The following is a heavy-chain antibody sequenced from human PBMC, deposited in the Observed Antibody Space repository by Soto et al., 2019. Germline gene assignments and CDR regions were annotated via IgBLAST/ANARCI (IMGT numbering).Heavy chain of an antibody. J-gene: IGHJ4*02. CDR3: ARDFSGPMDY. V-gene: IGHV1-2*02. Sequence: ASVKVSCKASGYTFTGYYMHWVRQAPGQGLEWMGWINPNSGGTNYAQKFQGRVTMXRDXSISTFYMELSRLRSEDTAVYYCARDFSGPMDYWGRGTLVTVSS. CDR1: GYTFTGYY. D-gene: IGHD3-10*01. CDR2: INPNSGGT.